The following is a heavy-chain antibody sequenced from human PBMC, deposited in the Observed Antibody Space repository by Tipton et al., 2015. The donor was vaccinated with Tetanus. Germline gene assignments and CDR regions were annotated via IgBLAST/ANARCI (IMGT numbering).Heavy chain of an antibody. D-gene: IGHD2-15*01. CDR1: GFIFSSYG. CDR2: SWYEGTDK. CDR3: AREADCSGGSCFSGYFDN. Sequence: SLRLSCAASGFIFSSYGIHWVRQAPGKGLEWVAVSWYEGTDKYYADSVKGRFTISRDNSKNTLYLQMNSLRAEDTAVYYCAREADCSGGSCFSGYFDNWGQGTQVTVSS. J-gene: IGHJ4*02. V-gene: IGHV3-33*01.